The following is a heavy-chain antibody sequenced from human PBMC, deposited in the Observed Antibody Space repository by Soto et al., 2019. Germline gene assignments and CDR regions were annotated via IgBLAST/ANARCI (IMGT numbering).Heavy chain of an antibody. J-gene: IGHJ4*02. CDR2: INSDGSST. CDR3: ARDPAPSGWYDY. V-gene: IGHV3-74*01. Sequence: PGGSLRLSCRASGYTFSNYYIIWVRQVPGKGLVWVSRINSDGSSTSYADSVRGRFTISRDSTKNTLYLQMNSLRAEDTAVYYCARDPAPSGWYDYWGQGTLVTVSS. CDR1: GYTFSNYY. D-gene: IGHD6-19*01.